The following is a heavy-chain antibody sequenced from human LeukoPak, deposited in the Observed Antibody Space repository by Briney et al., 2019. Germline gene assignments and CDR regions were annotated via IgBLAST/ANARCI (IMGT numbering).Heavy chain of an antibody. J-gene: IGHJ4*02. V-gene: IGHV1-69*05. CDR3: ARIRRNCSGGSCYTLDY. CDR1: GGTFSSYA. CDR2: IIPIFGTA. D-gene: IGHD2-15*01. Sequence: AASVKVSCKASGGTFSSYAISWVRQAPGQGLEWMGGIIPIFGTANYAQKFQGRVTITTDESTSTAYMELSSLRSEDTAVYYCARIRRNCSGGSCYTLDYWGQGTLVTVSP.